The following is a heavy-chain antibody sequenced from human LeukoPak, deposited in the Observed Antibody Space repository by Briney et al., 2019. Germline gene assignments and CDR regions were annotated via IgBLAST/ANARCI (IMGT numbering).Heavy chain of an antibody. J-gene: IGHJ4*02. D-gene: IGHD6-13*01. V-gene: IGHV1-18*01. CDR2: ISAYNGNT. CDR3: ARDRAGTIAAAGFDY. Sequence: ASVKVSCTASGYTFTSYGISWVRQAPGQGLEWMGWISAYNGNTNYAQKLQGRVTMTTDTSTSTAYMELRSLRSDDTAVYYCARDRAGTIAAAGFDYWGQGTLVTVSS. CDR1: GYTFTSYG.